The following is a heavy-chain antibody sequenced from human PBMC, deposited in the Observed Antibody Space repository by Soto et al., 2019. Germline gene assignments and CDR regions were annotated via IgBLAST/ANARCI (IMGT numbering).Heavy chain of an antibody. CDR1: GFSLSTSGVG. D-gene: IGHD2-15*01. V-gene: IGHV2-5*02. CDR3: AYLPCSGGSCYWFSFSGMDV. Sequence: QITLKESGPTLVKPTQTLTLTCTFSGFSLSTSGVGVAWIRQPPGKALEWLALIYWDDDKRYRPSLESRLTTTKGTSKNPVVLTMTNMDSVYTATYYCAYLPCSGGSCYWFSFSGMDVWGQGTTVTVSS. J-gene: IGHJ6*02. CDR2: IYWDDDK.